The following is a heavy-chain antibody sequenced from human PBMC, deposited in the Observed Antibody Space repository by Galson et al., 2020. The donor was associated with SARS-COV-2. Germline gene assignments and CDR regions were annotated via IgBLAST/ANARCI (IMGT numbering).Heavy chain of an antibody. CDR2: IGTAGDT. CDR1: GFTFSSYD. J-gene: IGHJ6*02. V-gene: IGHV3-13*01. CDR3: ARMTTVTDFPYYYYYGMDV. D-gene: IGHD4-17*01. Sequence: GGSLRLSCAASGFTFSSYDMHWVRQATGKGLEWVSAIGTAGDTYYPGSVKGRFTISRENAKNSLYLQMNSLRAGDTAVYYCARMTTVTDFPYYYYYGMDVWGQGTTVTVSS.